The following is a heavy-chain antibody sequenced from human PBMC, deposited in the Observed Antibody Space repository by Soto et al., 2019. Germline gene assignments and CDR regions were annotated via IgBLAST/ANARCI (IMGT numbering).Heavy chain of an antibody. CDR2: ISPYTDDP. D-gene: IGHD2-2*01. Sequence: QGQLVQSGLEVKKPGASVKVSCSASGNTLTNYGVTWVRQAPGQGLEWMGWISPYTDDPNYAQKFQGTVTMNIDTSTSTAYLDLRSLTSDDTAVYYCARVIPGAEAWFHPWGQGTLVTVSS. CDR3: ARVIPGAEAWFHP. CDR1: GNTLTNYG. J-gene: IGHJ5*02. V-gene: IGHV1-18*01.